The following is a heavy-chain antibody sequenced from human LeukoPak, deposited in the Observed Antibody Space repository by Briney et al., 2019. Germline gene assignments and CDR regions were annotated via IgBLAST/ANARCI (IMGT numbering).Heavy chain of an antibody. J-gene: IGHJ5*02. Sequence: PSETLSLTCAVYGGSFSGYYWSWIRQPPGKGLEWIGEINHRGSTNYNPSLKSRVTMSVDTSKNQFSLKLSSVTAADTAVYYCARLTFGPWGQGTLVTVSS. D-gene: IGHD3-16*01. CDR1: GGSFSGYY. V-gene: IGHV4-34*01. CDR3: ARLTFGP. CDR2: INHRGST.